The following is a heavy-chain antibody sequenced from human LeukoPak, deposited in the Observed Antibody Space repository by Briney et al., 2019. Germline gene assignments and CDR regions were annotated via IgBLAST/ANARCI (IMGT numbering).Heavy chain of an antibody. CDR1: GFSFSDYS. Sequence: GGSLRLSCAASGFSFSDYSMNWVRQAPGEGLEWISYISSRRTTIYYADSVKGRFTISRDNARNSLYLQMSSLRAEDTAVYYCARSAEHSSSWYGNWFDPWGQGTLVTVSS. CDR3: ARSAEHSSSWYGNWFDP. CDR2: ISSRRTTI. D-gene: IGHD6-13*01. J-gene: IGHJ5*02. V-gene: IGHV3-48*01.